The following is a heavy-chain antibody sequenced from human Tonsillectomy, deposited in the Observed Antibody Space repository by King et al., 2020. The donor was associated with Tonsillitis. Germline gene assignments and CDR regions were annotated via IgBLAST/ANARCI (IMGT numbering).Heavy chain of an antibody. CDR1: GFTFSSYA. Sequence: VQLVESGGGLVQPGGSLRLSCAASGFTFSSYAMSWVRQAPGKGLEWVSGISGSGGSTYYADSVKGRFIVSRDNSKNMLYLEMSSLKAEDTAVYYCAKAALYYAILTGRGAELDNWGQGTLVTVSS. J-gene: IGHJ4*02. D-gene: IGHD3-9*01. CDR3: AKAALYYAILTGRGAELDN. V-gene: IGHV3-23*04. CDR2: ISGSGGST.